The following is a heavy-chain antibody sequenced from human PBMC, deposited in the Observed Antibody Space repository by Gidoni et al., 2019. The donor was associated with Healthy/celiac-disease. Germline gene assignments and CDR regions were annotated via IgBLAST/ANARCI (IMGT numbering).Heavy chain of an antibody. CDR3: AKVAGGDYYDSSGYYLSSAFDI. CDR1: GFTFCSSA. CDR2: SGGRGGRK. Sequence: EVQLLESGGGLVQPGGSLRPPCAASGFTFCSSAISWVLQAPGQGPGKGWEWVLGSGGRGGRKNYPDSGKGRFTISREKSKKQLYSEMNNLRAEETAVYYCAKVAGGDYYDSSGYYLSSAFDIWGQGTMVTVSS. J-gene: IGHJ3*02. V-gene: IGHV3-23*01. D-gene: IGHD3-22*01.